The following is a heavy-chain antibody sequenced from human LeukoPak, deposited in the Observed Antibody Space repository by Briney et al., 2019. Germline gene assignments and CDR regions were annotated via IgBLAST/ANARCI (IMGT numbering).Heavy chain of an antibody. V-gene: IGHV3-21*06. CDR3: ARDRALTGTSSSSLDY. Sequence: GGSLRLSCAASGFSFNAHSMNWVRQAPGKGLEWVSSISSTTTYIYHADSVKGRFTISRDNFKNLLYLQMDGLGVDDTAVYYCARDRALTGTSSSSLDYWGQGTLVTVSS. CDR2: ISSTTTYI. CDR1: GFSFNAHS. J-gene: IGHJ4*02. D-gene: IGHD6-6*01.